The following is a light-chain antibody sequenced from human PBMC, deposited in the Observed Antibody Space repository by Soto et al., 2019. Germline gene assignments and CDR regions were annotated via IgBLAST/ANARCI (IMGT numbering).Light chain of an antibody. V-gene: IGKV3-20*01. Sequence: NHSRGTVRFTQGESITLSCRTSQSFSSSQLAWYQQKAGQAPRLLIYGASSRATGIPDRFSGSGSGTDFPLTISGLEPEDFAVYYCQRYNNWPRTFAQGAKVDI. CDR1: QSFSSSQ. J-gene: IGKJ1*01. CDR2: GAS. CDR3: QRYNNWPRT.